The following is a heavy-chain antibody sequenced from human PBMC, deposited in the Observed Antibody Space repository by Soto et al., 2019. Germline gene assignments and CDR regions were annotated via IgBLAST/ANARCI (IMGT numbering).Heavy chain of an antibody. J-gene: IGHJ4*02. V-gene: IGHV1-69*02. CDR1: GGTFSSYT. Sequence: QVQLVQSGAEVKKPGSSVKVSCKASGGTFSSYTISWVRQAPGQGLEWMGRIIPILGIANYAQKFQGRVTSTXXKSTSTAYMELSSLRSEDTAVYYCASSVITAPSEYWGQGTLVTVSS. CDR3: ASSVITAPSEY. CDR2: IIPILGIA. D-gene: IGHD3-22*01.